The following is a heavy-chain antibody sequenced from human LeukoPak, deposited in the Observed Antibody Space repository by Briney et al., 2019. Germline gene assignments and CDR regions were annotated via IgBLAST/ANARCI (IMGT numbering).Heavy chain of an antibody. J-gene: IGHJ5*02. V-gene: IGHV4-31*03. CDR2: IYYSGST. Sequence: SETLSLTCTVSGGSISSGGYYWSWIRQHPGKGLEWIGYIYYSGSTYYNPSLKSRVTISVDTSKNQFSLKLSSVTAADTAVYYCARVEPHYDFWSGPFAPWGQGTLVTVSS. CDR3: ARVEPHYDFWSGPFAP. D-gene: IGHD3-3*01. CDR1: GGSISSGGYY.